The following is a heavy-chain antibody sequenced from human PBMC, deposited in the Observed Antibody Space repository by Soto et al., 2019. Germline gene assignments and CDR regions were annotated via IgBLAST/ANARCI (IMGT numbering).Heavy chain of an antibody. D-gene: IGHD1-1*01. V-gene: IGHV3-73*01. J-gene: IGHJ4*02. CDR3: TRQGIGTTGTTTGDY. Sequence: GGSLRLSCAASGFTFSGSAMHWVRQASGKGLEWVGRIRSKANSYATAYAASVKGRFTISRDDSKNTAYLQMNSLKTEDTAVYYCTRQGIGTTGTTTGDYWGQGTLVTVSS. CDR2: IRSKANSYAT. CDR1: GFTFSGSA.